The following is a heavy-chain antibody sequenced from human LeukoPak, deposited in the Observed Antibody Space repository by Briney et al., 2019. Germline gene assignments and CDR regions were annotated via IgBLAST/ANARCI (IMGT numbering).Heavy chain of an antibody. D-gene: IGHD2-21*01. CDR1: GGSISSGDYY. Sequence: SETLSLTCTVSGGSISSGDYYWSWIRQPPGKGLEWIGYIYYSGSTYYNPSLKSRVTISVDTSKNQFSLKLSSVTAADTAVYYCARAGVGGGESFDYWGQETLVTVSS. J-gene: IGHJ4*02. CDR2: IYYSGST. V-gene: IGHV4-30-4*08. CDR3: ARAGVGGGESFDY.